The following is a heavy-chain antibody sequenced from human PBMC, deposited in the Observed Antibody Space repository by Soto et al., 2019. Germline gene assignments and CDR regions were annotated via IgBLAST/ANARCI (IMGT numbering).Heavy chain of an antibody. Sequence: GASVKVSCKVSGYTLTELSMHWVRQAPGKGLEWMGGFDPEDGETIYAQKFQGRVTMTEDTSTDTAYMELSSLRSEDTAVYYCATLDLRFLEWLLLDYWGQGTLVTVSS. V-gene: IGHV1-24*01. CDR2: FDPEDGET. CDR1: GYTLTELS. CDR3: ATLDLRFLEWLLLDY. D-gene: IGHD3-3*01. J-gene: IGHJ4*02.